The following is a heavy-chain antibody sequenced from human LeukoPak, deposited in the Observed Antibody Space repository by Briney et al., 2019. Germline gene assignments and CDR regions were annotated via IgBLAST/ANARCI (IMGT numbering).Heavy chain of an antibody. CDR2: INHSGST. CDR1: GGSFSGYY. Sequence: PSETLSLTCAVYGGSFSGYYWSWIRQPPGKGLEWIGEINHSGSTNYNPSLKSRVTISVDKSKNQFSLKLSSVTAADTAVYYCAGYYDSGYYFDYWGQGTLVTGSS. D-gene: IGHD3-16*01. V-gene: IGHV4-34*01. J-gene: IGHJ4*02. CDR3: AGYYDSGYYFDY.